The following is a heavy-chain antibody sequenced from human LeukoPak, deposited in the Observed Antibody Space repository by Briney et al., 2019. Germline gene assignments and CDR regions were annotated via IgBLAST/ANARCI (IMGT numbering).Heavy chain of an antibody. CDR1: GGSISSSNW. Sequence: SETPSLTCAVSGGSISSSNWWSWVRPPPGKGLEWIGEIYHSGSTNYNPSLKSRVTISVDKSKNQFSLKLTSVTAADTAVYYCASIAAAEWFDPWGQGTLVTVSS. J-gene: IGHJ5*02. CDR3: ASIAAAEWFDP. CDR2: IYHSGST. V-gene: IGHV4-4*02. D-gene: IGHD6-13*01.